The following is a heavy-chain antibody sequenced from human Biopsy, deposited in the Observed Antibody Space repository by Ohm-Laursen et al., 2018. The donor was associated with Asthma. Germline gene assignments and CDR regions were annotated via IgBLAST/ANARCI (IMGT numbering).Heavy chain of an antibody. CDR3: ARTFHFWSPYHAEHYQL. V-gene: IGHV3-48*02. D-gene: IGHD3-3*01. CDR1: GFTFSSYA. J-gene: IGHJ1*01. Sequence: GSLRLSCAASGFTFSSYAMSWVRQAPGKGLEWVSYISSSSSTIYYADSVKGRFTISRDNAKNSLYLQMNSLRDEDTAVYYCARTFHFWSPYHAEHYQLWGQGTLVTVSS. CDR2: ISSSSSTI.